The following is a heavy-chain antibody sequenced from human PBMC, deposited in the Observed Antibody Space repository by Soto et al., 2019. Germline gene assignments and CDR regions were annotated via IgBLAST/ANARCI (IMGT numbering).Heavy chain of an antibody. CDR1: GFTFRNYA. CDR3: ARGDREDIAVVVGVRPGEYGVDV. J-gene: IGHJ6*02. Sequence: QVQLVESGGGEVQPGRSLRLSCAASGFTFRNYAMHWVRQAPGKGLECEAVISYHGSNKFYRDYVKGRFTISRDNSKNTLYLQINSLRYEDTAVYYCARGDREDIAVVVGVRPGEYGVDVWGQGTTVTVSS. CDR2: ISYHGSNK. V-gene: IGHV3-30-3*01. D-gene: IGHD2-15*01.